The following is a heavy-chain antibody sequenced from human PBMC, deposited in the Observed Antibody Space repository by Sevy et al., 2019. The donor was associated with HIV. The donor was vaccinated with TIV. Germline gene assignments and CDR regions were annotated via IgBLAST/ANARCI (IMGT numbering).Heavy chain of an antibody. CDR3: ATPRGNSDYHSSFYYYYGMDV. Sequence: GGSLRLSCAASGYTVSRYDMHWVRQAPGKGLEWVAVISYDGSNKYYADSVKGRFTISRDNSKNTLYLQMNILRGEDTAVYYCATPRGNSDYHSSFYYYYGMDVWGQGTTVTVSS. D-gene: IGHD5-12*01. V-gene: IGHV3-30*03. CDR1: GYTVSRYD. CDR2: ISYDGSNK. J-gene: IGHJ6*02.